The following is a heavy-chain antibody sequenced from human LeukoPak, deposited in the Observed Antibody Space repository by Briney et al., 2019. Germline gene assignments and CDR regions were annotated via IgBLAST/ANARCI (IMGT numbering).Heavy chain of an antibody. CDR3: ARDPSAVEATDY. Sequence: ASVKVSCKASGYTFTGYYMHWVRQAPGQGLEWMGRINPNSGGTNYAQKFQGRVTMTRDTSISTAYMELSRLRSDDTAVYYCARDPSAVEATDYWGQGTLVTVSS. CDR2: INPNSGGT. J-gene: IGHJ4*02. D-gene: IGHD1-1*01. CDR1: GYTFTGYY. V-gene: IGHV1-2*06.